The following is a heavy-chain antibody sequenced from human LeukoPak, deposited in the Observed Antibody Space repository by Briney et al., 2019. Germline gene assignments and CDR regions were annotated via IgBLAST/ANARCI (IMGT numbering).Heavy chain of an antibody. CDR1: GGSISSYY. V-gene: IGHV4-59*01. CDR3: ARSSPGIAAAEDY. CDR2: IYYSGST. J-gene: IGHJ4*02. Sequence: SETLSLTCTVSGGSISSYYWSWIRQPPGKGLEWTGYIYYSGSTNYNPSLKSRVTISVDTSKDQFSPKLSSVTAADTAVYYCARSSPGIAAAEDYWGQGTLVTVSS. D-gene: IGHD6-13*01.